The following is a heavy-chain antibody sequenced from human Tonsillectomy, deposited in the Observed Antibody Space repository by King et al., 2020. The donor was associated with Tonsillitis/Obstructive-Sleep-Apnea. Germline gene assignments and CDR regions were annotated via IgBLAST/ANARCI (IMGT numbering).Heavy chain of an antibody. Sequence: QLQESGPGLVKPSETLSLTCTVSGGSISSYYWSWIRQPPGKGLEWIGYIYYSGCTNYNPSLKSRGTISVDTSKNQFSLKLSSVTAADTAVYYCARVATYYDFWSGYYDYYYYYMDVWGKGTTVTVSS. D-gene: IGHD3-3*01. CDR1: GGSISSYY. CDR2: IYYSGCT. CDR3: ARVATYYDFWSGYYDYYYYYMDV. V-gene: IGHV4-59*01. J-gene: IGHJ6*03.